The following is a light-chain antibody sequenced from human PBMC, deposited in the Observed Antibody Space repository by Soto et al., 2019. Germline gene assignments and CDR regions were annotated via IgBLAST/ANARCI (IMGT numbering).Light chain of an antibody. V-gene: IGKV1-39*01. J-gene: IGKJ5*01. CDR3: QQSYSTTPIT. CDR2: TTY. Sequence: DIQMTQSPSSLSASVGDRVTITCRTSQSISSFLNWYQHKPGNAPKLLIYTTYTLRSGVPSRFRGSGSGTHFTLTITNVQPEDFETYYCQQSYSTTPITFGQGNRLDIK. CDR1: QSISSF.